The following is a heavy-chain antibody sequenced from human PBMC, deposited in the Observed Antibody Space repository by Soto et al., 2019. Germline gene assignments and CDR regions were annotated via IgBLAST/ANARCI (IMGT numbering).Heavy chain of an antibody. CDR3: ARLRYSGYDYYYYYGMDV. V-gene: IGHV4-59*08. D-gene: IGHD5-12*01. J-gene: IGHJ6*02. Sequence: PSDTLSLTCTLSGASISRYYWGWIRQPPGKGLEWIGYIYYSGSTNYNPSLKSRVTISVDMSKNQFSLKLSSVTAADTAVYYCARLRYSGYDYYYYYGMDVWGQGTTVTVSS. CDR1: GASISRYY. CDR2: IYYSGST.